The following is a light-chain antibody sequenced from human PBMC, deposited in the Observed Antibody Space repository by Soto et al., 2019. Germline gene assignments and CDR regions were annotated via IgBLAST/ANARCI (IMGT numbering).Light chain of an antibody. J-gene: IGKJ1*01. CDR3: RLPSHWPGA. Sequence: ASQSVSSYLAWYQQKPGQAPRLLIYGASTRATGIPARFSGSGSGRQFTHVFSRLEPADPVVHYCRLPSHWPGAFRQGTKVDIK. CDR1: QSVSSY. V-gene: IGKV3-11*02. CDR2: GAS.